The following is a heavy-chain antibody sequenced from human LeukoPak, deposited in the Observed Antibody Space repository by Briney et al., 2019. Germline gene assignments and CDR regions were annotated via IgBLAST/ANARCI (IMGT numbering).Heavy chain of an antibody. CDR3: ARHPSLSYCSGGSCWFDP. Sequence: SETLSLTCIVSGGSITSSSYYWGWIRQPPGKGLEWIGSIYFSGNTYYNPSLKSRVTISVDTSKKRFSLKLSSVTAADTAVYYCARHPSLSYCSGGSCWFDPWGQGTLVTVSS. CDR2: IYFSGNT. V-gene: IGHV4-39*01. CDR1: GGSITSSSYY. D-gene: IGHD2-15*01. J-gene: IGHJ5*02.